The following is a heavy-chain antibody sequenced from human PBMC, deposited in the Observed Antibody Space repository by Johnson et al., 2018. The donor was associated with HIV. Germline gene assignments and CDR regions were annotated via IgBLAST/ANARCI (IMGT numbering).Heavy chain of an antibody. J-gene: IGHJ3*02. Sequence: VLLVESGGGVVRPGGSLRLSCAASGFTFDDYGMSWVRQAPGKGLEWVPGINWNGCSTYDAGSVKGRFTISRDNSKNTLYLQMNSLRADDTAVYYCARDPSRSPGAFDIWGQGTMVTVSS. D-gene: IGHD1-1*01. CDR1: GFTFDDYG. V-gene: IGHV3-20*04. CDR3: ARDPSRSPGAFDI. CDR2: INWNGCST.